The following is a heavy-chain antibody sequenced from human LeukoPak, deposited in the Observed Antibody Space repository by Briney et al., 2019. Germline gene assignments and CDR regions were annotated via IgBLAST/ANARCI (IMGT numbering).Heavy chain of an antibody. V-gene: IGHV1-46*01. CDR3: SRDLAAPTDY. J-gene: IGHJ4*02. Sequence: ASVNVPCKASRYTFTGYYMHWVRPAPGQGREWMGIINPSVGSTSYAQKFQGRVTMPRDMSTSTVYMKLSILRSGDRAGYYLSRDLAAPTDYWGKGTLVTVSS. CDR2: INPSVGST. CDR1: RYTFTGYY. D-gene: IGHD6-6*01.